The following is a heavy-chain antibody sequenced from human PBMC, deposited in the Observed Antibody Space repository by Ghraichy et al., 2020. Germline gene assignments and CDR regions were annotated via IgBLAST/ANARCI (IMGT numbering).Heavy chain of an antibody. J-gene: IGHJ5*02. Sequence: GGSLRLSCAASGFNFRNYAMAWVRQAPGKGLEWVAGIRGNGVSTFYADSVKGRFTISRDNSKNTLLLQMNSLRVEDTAVYHCAKGGTSMVYVGLIQYNWFAPCGHASLVTASS. CDR1: GFNFRNYA. V-gene: IGHV3-23*01. CDR3: AKGGTSMVYVGLIQYNWFAP. D-gene: IGHD2-8*01. CDR2: IRGNGVST.